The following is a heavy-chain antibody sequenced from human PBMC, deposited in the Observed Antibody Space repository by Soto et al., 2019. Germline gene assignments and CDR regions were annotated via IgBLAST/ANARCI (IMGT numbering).Heavy chain of an antibody. D-gene: IGHD6-13*01. CDR1: GFTFSSYA. J-gene: IGHJ6*02. CDR3: ARGGIGSSSQAYYYGMDV. CDR2: IXYDGSNK. Sequence: QVQLVESGGGVVQPGRSLRLSCAASGFTFSSYAMHWVRQAPGKGLEWVAVIXYDGSNKYYADSVKGRFTISRDNSKNTLYLQMNSLRAEDTAVYYCARGGIGSSSQAYYYGMDVWGQGTTVTVSS. V-gene: IGHV3-30-3*01.